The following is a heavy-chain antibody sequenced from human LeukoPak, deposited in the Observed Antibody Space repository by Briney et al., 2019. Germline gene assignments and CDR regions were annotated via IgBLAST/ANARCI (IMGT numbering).Heavy chain of an antibody. CDR3: ARDRGAAAGMRGDYYYYGMDV. CDR2: ISSSSSYI. D-gene: IGHD6-13*01. CDR1: GFTFSSYS. V-gene: IGHV3-21*01. J-gene: IGHJ6*02. Sequence: GGSLRLSCAASGFTFSSYSMNWVRQAPGKGLEWVSSISSSSSYIYYADSVKGRFTISRDNAKNSLYLQMNSLRAEDTAVYYCARDRGAAAGMRGDYYYYGMDVWGQGTPVTVSS.